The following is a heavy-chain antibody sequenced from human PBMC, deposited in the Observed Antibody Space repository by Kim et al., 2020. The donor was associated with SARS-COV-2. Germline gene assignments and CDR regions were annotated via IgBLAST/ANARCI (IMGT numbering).Heavy chain of an antibody. V-gene: IGHV3-30-3*01. D-gene: IGHD3-3*01. CDR3: ARRDFWSTYPFDY. CDR1: GFTFSRYA. CDR2: ISSDGTIQ. Sequence: GGSLRLSCATSGFTFSRYALHWVRQAPGRGLEWVAVISSDGTIQHYVDSVEGRFTISRDNSKKTIFLQMNSLTPDDTAVYYCARRDFWSTYPFDYSGHGT. J-gene: IGHJ4*01.